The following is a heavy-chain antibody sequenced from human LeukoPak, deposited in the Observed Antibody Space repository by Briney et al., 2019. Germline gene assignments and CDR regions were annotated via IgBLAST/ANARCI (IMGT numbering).Heavy chain of an antibody. D-gene: IGHD4-17*01. CDR2: ISSSGSTI. J-gene: IGHJ4*02. Sequence: GSLRLSCAASGFTFSSYEMNWVRQAPGKGLEWVSYISSSGSTIYYADSVKGRFTISRDNAKSSLYLQLNSLRVEDTAVYYCARGEYDYGDYVVYWGQGTLVTVSS. CDR1: GFTFSSYE. V-gene: IGHV3-48*03. CDR3: ARGEYDYGDYVVY.